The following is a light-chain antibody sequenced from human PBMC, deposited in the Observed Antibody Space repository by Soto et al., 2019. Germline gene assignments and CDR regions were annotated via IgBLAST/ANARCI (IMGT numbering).Light chain of an antibody. J-gene: IGKJ1*01. CDR1: QTISSW. Sequence: DIQMTQSPSTLSGSVGDRVTITCRASQTISSWLAWYQQKPGKAPKLLIYKASTLKSGVPSRFSVSGSGTEFTITISSLKPDDFAANFCQHYCRYSEAFGHGTKVDIK. CDR3: QHYCRYSEA. CDR2: KAS. V-gene: IGKV1-5*03.